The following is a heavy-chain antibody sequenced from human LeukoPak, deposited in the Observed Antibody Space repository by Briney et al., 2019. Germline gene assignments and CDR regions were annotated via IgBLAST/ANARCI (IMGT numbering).Heavy chain of an antibody. Sequence: GGSLRLSCAASGFTYNIYAMNWVRQAPGKGLEWVSAITGSGDSTYYADSVKGRFTVSRDSSKNTLYLQMNSLRAEDTAVYYCASDWSAYHLQRFDYWGPGTLVSVSS. CDR3: ASDWSAYHLQRFDY. CDR2: ITGSGDST. CDR1: GFTYNIYA. V-gene: IGHV3-23*01. D-gene: IGHD1-1*01. J-gene: IGHJ4*02.